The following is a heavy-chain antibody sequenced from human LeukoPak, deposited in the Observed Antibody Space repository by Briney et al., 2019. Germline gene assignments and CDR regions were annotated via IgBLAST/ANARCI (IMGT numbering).Heavy chain of an antibody. CDR3: ARGKSSVWPVGLCMDV. V-gene: IGHV1-46*01. CDR1: GYTFTSYY. D-gene: IGHD6-19*01. J-gene: IGHJ6*02. CDR2: INPSAGTT. Sequence: ASVKVSCKASGYTFTSYYMHWVRQAPGQGLEWMGLINPSAGTTTYAQKFQGRVTVTRDTSTSTAYMDLSSLKSEDTAVYYCARGKSSVWPVGLCMDVWGQGTTVTVSS.